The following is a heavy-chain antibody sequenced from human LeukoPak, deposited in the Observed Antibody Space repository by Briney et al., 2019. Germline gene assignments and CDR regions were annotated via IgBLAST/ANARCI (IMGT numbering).Heavy chain of an antibody. CDR2: ISSSGSTI. CDR3: ARLYSSSSGKAFDV. V-gene: IGHV3-48*03. D-gene: IGHD6-6*01. Sequence: GGSLRLSCAASGFTFSSYEMNWVRQAPGKGLEWVSYISSSGSTIYYADSVKGRFTISRDNAKNSLYLQMNGLRAEDTAVYYCARLYSSSSGKAFDVWGQGTMVTVSS. CDR1: GFTFSSYE. J-gene: IGHJ3*01.